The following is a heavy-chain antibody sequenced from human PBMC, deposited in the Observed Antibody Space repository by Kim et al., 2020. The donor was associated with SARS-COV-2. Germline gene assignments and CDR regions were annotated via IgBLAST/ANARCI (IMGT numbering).Heavy chain of an antibody. CDR3: ARGHYYGSGTPFY. Sequence: YANSVKGRFTISRDNSKNTLYLQMGSLRAEDMAVYYCARGHYYGSGTPFYWGQGTLVTVSS. V-gene: IGHV3-64*01. J-gene: IGHJ4*02. D-gene: IGHD3-10*01.